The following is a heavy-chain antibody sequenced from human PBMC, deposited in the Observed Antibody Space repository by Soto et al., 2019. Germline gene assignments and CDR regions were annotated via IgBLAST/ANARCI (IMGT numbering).Heavy chain of an antibody. CDR2: IIPIVGTG. J-gene: IGHJ6*02. CDR1: GGSFSRYA. V-gene: IGHV1-69*13. D-gene: IGHD6-13*01. CDR3: ARDLRAAGRPGMDV. Sequence: SLKVYCKASGGSFSRYAVSWVRQAPGQGLEWMGGIIPIVGTGNYAQNFQGRVTITADESTSTAYMELSSLRSEDTAMYYCARDLRAAGRPGMDVWGQGTTVTVSS.